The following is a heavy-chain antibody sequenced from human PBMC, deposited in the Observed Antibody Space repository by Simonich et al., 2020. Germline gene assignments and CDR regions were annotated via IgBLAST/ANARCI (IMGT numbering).Heavy chain of an antibody. CDR1: GYTFTSYG. CDR2: ISDYNGNT. Sequence: QVQLVQSGAEVKKPGASVKVSCKASGYTFTSYGISWVRKAPGQGLEWMGWISDYNGNTNYAQKLQGRVTMTTDTSTSTAYMELRSLRSDDTAVYYCARASRGTWWYYYFDYWGQGTLVTVSS. D-gene: IGHD2-15*01. J-gene: IGHJ4*02. V-gene: IGHV1-18*01. CDR3: ARASRGTWWYYYFDY.